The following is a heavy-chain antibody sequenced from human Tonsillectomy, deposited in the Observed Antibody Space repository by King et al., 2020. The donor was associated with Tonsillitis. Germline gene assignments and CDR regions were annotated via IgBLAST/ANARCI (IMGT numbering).Heavy chain of an antibody. J-gene: IGHJ4*02. V-gene: IGHV4-59*01. Sequence: VQLQESGPGLVKPSETLSLTCTVSGGSISSYYWSWIRQPPGKGLEWIGYIYYSGSTNYNPSLKSRVTISVDTSKNQFSLKLSSVTAADTAVYYCARGGGRGSGSYPDYWGQGTLVTVSS. D-gene: IGHD3-10*01. CDR3: ARGGGRGSGSYPDY. CDR1: GGSISSYY. CDR2: IYYSGST.